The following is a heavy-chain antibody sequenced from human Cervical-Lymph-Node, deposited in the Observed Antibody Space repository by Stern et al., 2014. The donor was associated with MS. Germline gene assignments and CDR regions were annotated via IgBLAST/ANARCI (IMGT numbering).Heavy chain of an antibody. J-gene: IGHJ6*02. D-gene: IGHD5-12*01. CDR1: GYTFTSYA. CDR3: ARDLNPTERRLYYYYYDMDV. Sequence: VQLVQSGAEVKKPGASVKVSCKVSGYTFTSYAMHWVRQAPGQRLEWMGWFIPGNGNTKYSQKFQGRVTITRDTSASTAYMDLSSLTSEDTAVYYCARDLNPTERRLYYYYYDMDVWGQGTTVTVSS. CDR2: FIPGNGNT. V-gene: IGHV1-3*01.